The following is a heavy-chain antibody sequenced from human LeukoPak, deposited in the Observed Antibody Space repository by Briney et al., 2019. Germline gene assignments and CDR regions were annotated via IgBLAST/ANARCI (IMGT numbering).Heavy chain of an antibody. CDR1: GGSISSYY. Sequence: PSETLSLTCTVSGGSISSYYWSWIRQPPGKGLEWIGEINHSGSTNYNPSLKSRVTISVDTSKNQFSLKLSSVTAADTAVYYCASVYYDSSGYPSRFDYWGQGTLVTVSS. J-gene: IGHJ4*02. V-gene: IGHV4-34*01. CDR2: INHSGST. CDR3: ASVYYDSSGYPSRFDY. D-gene: IGHD3-22*01.